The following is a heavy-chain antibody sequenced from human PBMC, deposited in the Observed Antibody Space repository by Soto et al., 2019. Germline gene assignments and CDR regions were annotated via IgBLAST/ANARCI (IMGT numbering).Heavy chain of an antibody. CDR3: AREAIRGGFEFDP. Sequence: QVQLVQSGAEVKKPGASVKVSCKASGYSFTSYGISWVRQAPGQGLEWMGWVSTYNTNTNYAQKFQGRVTMTTDTSTSTAYMELRSLRSDDTAVYYCAREAIRGGFEFDPWGQGTLVTVSS. J-gene: IGHJ5*02. CDR1: GYSFTSYG. CDR2: VSTYNTNT. V-gene: IGHV1-18*01. D-gene: IGHD3-10*01.